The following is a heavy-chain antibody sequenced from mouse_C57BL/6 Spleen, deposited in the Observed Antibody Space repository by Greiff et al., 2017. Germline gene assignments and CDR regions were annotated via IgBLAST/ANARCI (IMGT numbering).Heavy chain of an antibody. Sequence: QVQLQQSGAELMKPGASVKLSCKATGYTFTGYWIEWVKQRPGHGLEWIGEILPGSGSTYYNEKFKGKATFTADTSSNTAYMQLSSLTTEDSAIYYCARRYGSSLGDAMDYWGQGTSVTVSS. CDR3: ARRYGSSLGDAMDY. D-gene: IGHD1-1*01. CDR2: ILPGSGST. CDR1: GYTFTGYW. J-gene: IGHJ4*01. V-gene: IGHV1-9*01.